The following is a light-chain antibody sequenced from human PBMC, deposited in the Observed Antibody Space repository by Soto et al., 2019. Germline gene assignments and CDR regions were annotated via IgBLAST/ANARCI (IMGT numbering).Light chain of an antibody. V-gene: IGLV1-40*01. CDR1: SSNIGAGYD. J-gene: IGLJ3*02. CDR2: GNS. Sequence: QSVLTQPPSVSGAPGQRVTISCTGSSSNIGAGYDVTWYQPLPGTAPKLLIYGNSNRPSGVPDRFSGSKSGTSASLAITGLQAEDEADYYCQSYDSSLSGWVFGGGTKLTVL. CDR3: QSYDSSLSGWV.